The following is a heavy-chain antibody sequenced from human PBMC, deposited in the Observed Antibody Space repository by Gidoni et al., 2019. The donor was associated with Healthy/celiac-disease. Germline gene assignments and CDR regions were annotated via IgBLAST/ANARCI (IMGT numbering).Heavy chain of an antibody. Sequence: EVQLLESGGGLVQPGGSLRLSCAAVGFTFSRYAMSWVLQPPGKGLGGVSAIIGSGGSTYDADSVKGRFTISRDNSKNPLYLQMNSLRAEDTAVYYCAKLEAGYSSSWYPYYFDYWGQGTLVTVSS. J-gene: IGHJ4*02. CDR2: IIGSGGST. V-gene: IGHV3-23*01. D-gene: IGHD6-13*01. CDR3: AKLEAGYSSSWYPYYFDY. CDR1: GFTFSRYA.